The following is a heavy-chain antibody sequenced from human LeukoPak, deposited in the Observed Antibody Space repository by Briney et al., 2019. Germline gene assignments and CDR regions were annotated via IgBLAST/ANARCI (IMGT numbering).Heavy chain of an antibody. CDR3: ARLRAARYFFDY. CDR2: VYYGGKT. D-gene: IGHD6-6*01. V-gene: IGHV4-39*02. J-gene: IGHJ4*02. Sequence: SETLSLTCTVSDDSISSGACSWVWIRQPPGKGLEFIGTVYYGGKTHYNPSLKSRVTMSVDTPKNHFSLNLTSVNAADTAVYYCARLRAARYFFDYWGQGARVTVSS. CDR1: DDSISSGACS.